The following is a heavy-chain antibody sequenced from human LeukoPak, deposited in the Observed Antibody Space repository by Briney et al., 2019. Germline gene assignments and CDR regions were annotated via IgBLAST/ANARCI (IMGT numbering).Heavy chain of an antibody. CDR1: GFTFSIAS. CDR2: IKTKTDGGTT. J-gene: IGHJ4*02. D-gene: IGHD6-13*01. V-gene: IGHV3-15*01. CDR3: TTHRGYSSSPTFDY. Sequence: GGSLRLSCAASGFTFSIASMSWVRQAPGKGLDWVGQIKTKTDGGTTDHAAPVKGRFTISRDDSKNTLYLQMSSLKTEDTAVYYCTTHRGYSSSPTFDYWGQGTLVTVSS.